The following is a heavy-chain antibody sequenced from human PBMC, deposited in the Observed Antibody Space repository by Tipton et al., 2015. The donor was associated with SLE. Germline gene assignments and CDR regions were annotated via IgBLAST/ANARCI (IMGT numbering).Heavy chain of an antibody. D-gene: IGHD6-13*01. V-gene: IGHV3-23*01. J-gene: IGHJ6*02. CDR1: GFSISSYA. Sequence: LSLTCAASGFSISSYAMSWVRQAPGKGLEWVSVISANGGVSTYYADSVKGRFTISRDNSKNTLSLQMISLRAEDSAVYYCAKEFLESSSLSVYYYFGMYVWGRGTTVTVSS. CDR3: AKEFLESSSLSVYYYFGMYV. CDR2: ISANGGVST.